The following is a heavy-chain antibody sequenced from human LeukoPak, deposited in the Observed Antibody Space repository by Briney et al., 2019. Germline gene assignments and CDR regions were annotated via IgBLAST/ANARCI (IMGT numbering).Heavy chain of an antibody. CDR3: ARDAYYDSSGYYLSGRAFDI. J-gene: IGHJ3*02. V-gene: IGHV1-18*01. CDR1: GYTFTSYG. CDR2: ISAYNGNT. D-gene: IGHD3-22*01. Sequence: ASVKVSFKASGYTFTSYGISWVRQAPGQGLEWMGWISAYNGNTNYAQKLQGRVTMTTDTPTSTAYMELRSLRSDDTAVYYCARDAYYDSSGYYLSGRAFDIWGQGTMVTVSS.